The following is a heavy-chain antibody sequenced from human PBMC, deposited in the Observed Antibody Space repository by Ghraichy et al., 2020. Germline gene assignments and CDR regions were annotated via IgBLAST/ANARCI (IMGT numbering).Heavy chain of an antibody. D-gene: IGHD3-22*01. CDR3: ARLHDSSGYSRDDAFDI. V-gene: IGHV3-48*03. CDR1: GFTFSSYE. J-gene: IGHJ3*02. CDR2: ISSSGSTI. Sequence: GGSLRLSCAASGFTFSSYEMNWVRQAPGKGLEWVSYISSSGSTIYYADSVKGRFTISRDNAKNSLYLQMNSLRAEDTAVYYCARLHDSSGYSRDDAFDIWGQGTMVTVSS.